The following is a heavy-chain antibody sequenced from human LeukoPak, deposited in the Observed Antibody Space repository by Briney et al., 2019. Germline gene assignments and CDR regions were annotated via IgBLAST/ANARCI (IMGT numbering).Heavy chain of an antibody. CDR3: ARGPNDFWSGYPTL. V-gene: IGHV4-61*02. J-gene: IGHJ4*02. Sequence: SETLSLTCTVSGGSISSGSYYWSWIRQPAGKGLEWIGRIYTSGSTNYNPSLKSRVTISVDTSKNQFSLKLSSVTAADTAVYYCARGPNDFWSGYPTLWGQGTLVTVSS. CDR1: GGSISSGSYY. D-gene: IGHD3-3*01. CDR2: IYTSGST.